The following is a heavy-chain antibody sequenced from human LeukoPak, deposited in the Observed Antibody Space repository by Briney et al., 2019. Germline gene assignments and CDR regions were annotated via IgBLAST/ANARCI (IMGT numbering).Heavy chain of an antibody. CDR1: GGSISSYH. CDR2: INYSGDT. J-gene: IGHJ6*02. CDR3: ARHMLPSNYVYGMDV. D-gene: IGHD2-8*01. V-gene: IGHV4-59*08. Sequence: KPSETLSLTCTVSGGSISSYHWGWIRQPPGKGLEWIGHINYSGDTNYNPSLKSRLSISMDTSKNHFSVKLTSVSAADTAVYYCARHMLPSNYVYGMDVWGQGATVTVSS.